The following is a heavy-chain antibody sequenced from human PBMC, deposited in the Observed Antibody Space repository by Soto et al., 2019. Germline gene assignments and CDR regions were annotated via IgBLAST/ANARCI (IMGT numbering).Heavy chain of an antibody. V-gene: IGHV1-69*06. CDR3: ARGGYSSGWANYYYYGMDV. Sequence: QVQLVQSGAEVKKPGSSVKVSCKASGGTFSSYAISWVRQAPGQGLERMGGIIPIFGTANYAQKFQGRVTITADKSTSTAYMELSSLRSEDTAVYYCARGGYSSGWANYYYYGMDVWGQGTTVTVSS. CDR1: GGTFSSYA. CDR2: IIPIFGTA. J-gene: IGHJ6*02. D-gene: IGHD6-19*01.